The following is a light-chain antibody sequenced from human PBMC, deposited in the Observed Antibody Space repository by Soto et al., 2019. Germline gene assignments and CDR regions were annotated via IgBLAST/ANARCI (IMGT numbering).Light chain of an antibody. J-gene: IGKJ3*01. Sequence: EIVLTQSPATLSLSPGQRATLSCRASQSVPNYLAWYQQKPGQAPRLLIYDASTRATGIPARFSGSGSGTDFTLTISSLEPEDFAVYYCQHRSYGLTFGPGTKVDF. CDR3: QHRSYGLT. CDR1: QSVPNY. CDR2: DAS. V-gene: IGKV3-11*01.